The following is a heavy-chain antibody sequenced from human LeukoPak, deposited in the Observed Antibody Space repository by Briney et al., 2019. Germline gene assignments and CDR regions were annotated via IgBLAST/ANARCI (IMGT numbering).Heavy chain of an antibody. V-gene: IGHV1-2*02. J-gene: IGHJ4*02. D-gene: IGHD5-18*01. CDR1: GYTFTGYY. Sequence: ASVKVSCKASGYTFTGYYMHWVRQAPGQGLEWMGWINPNSGGTNYAQKFQGRVTMTRDTSISAAYMELSRLRSEDTAVYYCARESPQRSGYSYPHWGQGTLVTVSS. CDR2: INPNSGGT. CDR3: ARESPQRSGYSYPH.